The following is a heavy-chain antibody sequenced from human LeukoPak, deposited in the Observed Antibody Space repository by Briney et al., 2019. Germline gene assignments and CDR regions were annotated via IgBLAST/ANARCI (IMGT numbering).Heavy chain of an antibody. CDR3: AIRRGYSYGEFDY. CDR2: ISGSGGST. Sequence: PGGSLRLSCAASGFPFSSSAMSWVRQAPGKGLEWVSAISGSGGSTYYADSVKGRFTISRDNSKNTLYLQMNSLRAEDTAVYYCAIRRGYSYGEFDYWGQGTLVTVSS. V-gene: IGHV3-23*01. J-gene: IGHJ4*02. CDR1: GFPFSSSA. D-gene: IGHD5-18*01.